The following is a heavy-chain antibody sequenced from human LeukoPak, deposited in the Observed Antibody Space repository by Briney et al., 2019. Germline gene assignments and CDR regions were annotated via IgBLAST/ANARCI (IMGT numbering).Heavy chain of an antibody. CDR3: ARAWDLNFDS. V-gene: IGHV4-61*01. D-gene: IGHD1-26*01. Sequence: SETLSLTCTVSGGSVSRGSYYWNWIRQPPGKELEWIAFIYYSGDINYNPSLRSRVTISVDTSKNQFSLRLRSVTAADTAVYYCARAWDLNFDSWGQGTLVTVSS. J-gene: IGHJ4*02. CDR2: IYYSGDI. CDR1: GGSVSRGSYY.